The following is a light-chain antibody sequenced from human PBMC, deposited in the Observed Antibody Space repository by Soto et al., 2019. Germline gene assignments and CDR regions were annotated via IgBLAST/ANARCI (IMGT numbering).Light chain of an antibody. CDR3: HQFESSLT. CDR2: ATS. J-gene: IGKJ1*01. CDR1: QSVSSSF. V-gene: IGKV3-20*01. Sequence: EILLTQSPATLSLSPGEGATLSCRASQSVSSSFLAWYQQQPGQAPRLLIYATSRRAPGIPDRFSGSGSGTDFTLTISRLEHEDFAVYYCHQFESSLTFGQGTKVEIK.